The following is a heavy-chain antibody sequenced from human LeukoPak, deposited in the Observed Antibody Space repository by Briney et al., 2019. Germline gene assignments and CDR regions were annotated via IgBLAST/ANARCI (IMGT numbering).Heavy chain of an antibody. CDR2: IRHDGSNK. CDR3: AKGYCSSTTCSVDY. CDR1: GFTFSSYG. V-gene: IGHV3-30*02. Sequence: GGSLRLSCPASGFTFSSYGMHWVRQAPGKGLEWVAFIRHDGSNKYYADSVKGRFTISRDNSKNTLYLQMNSLRAEDTAVYYCAKGYCSSTTCSVDYWGQGTLVTVSS. D-gene: IGHD2-2*01. J-gene: IGHJ4*02.